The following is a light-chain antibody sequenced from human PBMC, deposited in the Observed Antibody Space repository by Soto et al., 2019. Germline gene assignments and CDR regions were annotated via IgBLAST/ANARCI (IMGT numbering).Light chain of an antibody. J-gene: IGKJ4*01. CDR2: AAS. Sequence: DIQMTRSPSSLSASVEDTVTITCRARQSISSYLNWYQQKPGKAPKLLIYAASSLQSGVPSRFSGSGSGTDFTLTISSQQPEDFATYYCQHSYSTSRTFGVVT. CDR3: QHSYSTSRT. CDR1: QSISSY. V-gene: IGKV1-39*01.